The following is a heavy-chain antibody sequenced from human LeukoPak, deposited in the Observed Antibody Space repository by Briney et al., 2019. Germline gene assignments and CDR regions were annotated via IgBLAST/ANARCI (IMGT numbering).Heavy chain of an antibody. CDR2: INPSGGST. Sequence: GASVKVSWKASGYTFTSYYMHWVRQAPGQGLEWMGIINPSGGSTSYAQKFRGRVTMTRDTSTSTVYMELSSLRSEDTAVYYCARDRIVGATSYYYYGMDVWGQGTTVTVSS. V-gene: IGHV1-46*01. CDR3: ARDRIVGATSYYYYGMDV. CDR1: GYTFTSYY. D-gene: IGHD1-26*01. J-gene: IGHJ6*02.